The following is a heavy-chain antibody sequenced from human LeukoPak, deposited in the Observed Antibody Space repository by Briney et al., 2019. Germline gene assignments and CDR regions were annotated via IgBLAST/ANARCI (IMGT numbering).Heavy chain of an antibody. Sequence: PSETLSLTCAVSGYSISSGYYWGWIRQPPGKGLEWIGSIYHSGSTYYNPSLKSRVTISVDTSKNQFSLKLSSVTAADTAVYYCARDVGGDYYFDYWGQGTQVTVSS. CDR2: IYHSGST. V-gene: IGHV4-38-2*02. CDR3: ARDVGGDYYFDY. CDR1: GYSISSGYY. D-gene: IGHD4-17*01. J-gene: IGHJ4*02.